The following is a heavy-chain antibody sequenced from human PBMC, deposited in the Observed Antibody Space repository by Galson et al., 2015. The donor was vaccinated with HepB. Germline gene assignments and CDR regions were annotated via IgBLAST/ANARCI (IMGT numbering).Heavy chain of an antibody. Sequence: SLRLSCAASGFTFSSYWMSWVRQAPGKGLEWVANIKQDGSEKYYVDSVKGRFTISRDNAKNSLYLQMNSLRAEDTAVYYCARDRRPYYDFWSGYFDYWGQGTLVTVSS. D-gene: IGHD3-3*01. J-gene: IGHJ4*02. CDR1: GFTFSSYW. V-gene: IGHV3-7*03. CDR3: ARDRRPYYDFWSGYFDY. CDR2: IKQDGSEK.